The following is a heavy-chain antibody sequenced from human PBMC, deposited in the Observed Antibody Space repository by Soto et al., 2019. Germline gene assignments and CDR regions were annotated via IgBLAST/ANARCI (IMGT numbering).Heavy chain of an antibody. J-gene: IGHJ5*02. Sequence: PSETLSLTCTVSGGSISSYYWSWIRQPPGKGLEWIGYIYYSGSTNYNPSLKSRVTISVDTSMNQFSLKLSSVAAADTAVYYCARSGGYDSSGYYPTVFDPWGQGTLVTVSS. D-gene: IGHD3-22*01. V-gene: IGHV4-59*01. CDR3: ARSGGYDSSGYYPTVFDP. CDR2: IYYSGST. CDR1: GGSISSYY.